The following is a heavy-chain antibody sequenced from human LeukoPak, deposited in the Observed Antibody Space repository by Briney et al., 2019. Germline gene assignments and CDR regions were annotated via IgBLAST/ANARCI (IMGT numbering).Heavy chain of an antibody. J-gene: IGHJ4*02. D-gene: IGHD6-13*01. CDR2: IRYDGSNE. CDR1: GFTFSSYA. V-gene: IGHV3-30*02. CDR3: AKDYSSSWYGLDY. Sequence: GGSLRLSCAASGFTFSSYAMHWVRQAPGKGREWVAFIRYDGSNEYYADSVKGRFTISRDNSKNTLYLQMNSLKAEDTAVYYCAKDYSSSWYGLDYWGQGTLVTVSS.